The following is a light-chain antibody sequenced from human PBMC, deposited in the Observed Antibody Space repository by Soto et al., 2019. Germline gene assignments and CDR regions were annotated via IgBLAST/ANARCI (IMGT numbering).Light chain of an antibody. Sequence: QSVLTQPPSASASPGQRVTISCSGSNSNIGTNTVNWYQQLPGTAPRLLIYTNNQRPSGVPQRFSGSKTGTSASLAIGGLQSEDGADYYCAAWDDSLGAYVFGTGTKVTAL. V-gene: IGLV1-44*01. CDR1: NSNIGTNT. J-gene: IGLJ1*01. CDR3: AAWDDSLGAYV. CDR2: TNN.